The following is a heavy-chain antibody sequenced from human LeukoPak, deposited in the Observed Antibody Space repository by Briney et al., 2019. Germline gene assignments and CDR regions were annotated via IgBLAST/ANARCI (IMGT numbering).Heavy chain of an antibody. V-gene: IGHV6-1*01. D-gene: IGHD6-13*01. J-gene: IGHJ4*02. CDR3: ARGSSSSSWYSDY. Sequence: SQTLSLTCAISGDSVSSNSGTWTWIRQSPSRGLEWLGRTYYRSKWYNDYAVSVKSRITINPDTSKNQFSLQLNSVTPEDTAVYYCARGSSSSSWYSDYWGQGTLVTVSS. CDR2: TYYRSKWYN. CDR1: GDSVSSNSGT.